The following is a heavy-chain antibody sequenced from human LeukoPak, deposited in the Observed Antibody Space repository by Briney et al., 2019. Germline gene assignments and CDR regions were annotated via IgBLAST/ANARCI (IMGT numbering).Heavy chain of an antibody. CDR1: GFTFSRSW. J-gene: IGHJ4*02. CDR2: INQDGSVK. V-gene: IGHV3-7*01. Sequence: GGSLRLSCAASGFTFSRSWVTWVRQAPGKGLEWVASINQDGSVKHYMDSVKGRFTISRDNSNNSLFLQMNSLRAEDTAVYYCAKLWGDVTTFDYWGQGTLVTVSS. D-gene: IGHD4-11*01. CDR3: AKLWGDVTTFDY.